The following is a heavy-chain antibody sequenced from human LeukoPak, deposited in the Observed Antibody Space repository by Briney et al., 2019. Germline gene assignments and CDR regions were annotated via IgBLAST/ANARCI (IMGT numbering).Heavy chain of an antibody. CDR2: IYPGDSDT. Sequence: GESLKISCKGSGYSFTSYWIGWVRQMPGKGLEWMGIIYPGDSDTRYSPSFQGQVTISADKSISTAYLQWSSLKASDTAMYYCARQEATVESSSSSLFFSSSPDYWGQGTLVTVSS. V-gene: IGHV5-51*01. CDR1: GYSFTSYW. CDR3: ARQEATVESSSSSLFFSSSPDY. J-gene: IGHJ4*02. D-gene: IGHD2/OR15-2a*01.